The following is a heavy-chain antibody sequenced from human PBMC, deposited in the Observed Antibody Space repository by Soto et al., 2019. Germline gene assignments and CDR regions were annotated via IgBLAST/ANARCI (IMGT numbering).Heavy chain of an antibody. J-gene: IGHJ4*02. CDR3: ARSIVATKEAFDY. V-gene: IGHV4-31*03. CDR1: GGSISSGGYY. CDR2: IYYSGST. Sequence: QVQLQESGPGLVKPSQTLSLTCTVSGGSISSGGYYWSWIRQHPGKGLEWIGYIYYSGSTYYNPSLKSRVTISVDTSKNQLSLKLSSVTAADTAVYYCARSIVATKEAFDYWGQGTLVTVSS. D-gene: IGHD5-12*01.